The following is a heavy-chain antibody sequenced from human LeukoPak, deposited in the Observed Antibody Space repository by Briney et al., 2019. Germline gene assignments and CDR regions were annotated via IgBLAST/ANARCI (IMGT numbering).Heavy chain of an antibody. D-gene: IGHD6-19*01. CDR3: AKDKGSSGWYSFDY. CDR2: ISWNSGSI. CDR1: GFTFDDYA. V-gene: IGHV3-9*01. Sequence: GGSLRLSCAASGFTFDDYAMPWVRQAPGKGLEWVSGISWNSGSIGYADSVKGRFTISRDNAKNSLYLQMNSLRAEDTALYYCAKDKGSSGWYSFDYWGQGTLVTVSS. J-gene: IGHJ4*02.